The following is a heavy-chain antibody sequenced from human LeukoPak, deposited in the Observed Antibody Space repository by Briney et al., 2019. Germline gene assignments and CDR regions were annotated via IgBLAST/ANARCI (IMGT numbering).Heavy chain of an antibody. V-gene: IGHV1-69*04. CDR1: GGTFSSYA. J-gene: IGHJ6*02. Sequence: GASVKVSCKASGGTFSSYAISWVRQAPGQGLEWMGRIVPILGIANYAQKFQGRVTITADKSTSTAYMELSSLRSEDTAVYYCASYRRDNCSGGSCYGYYYYYGMDVWGQGTTVTVSS. CDR2: IVPILGIA. CDR3: ASYRRDNCSGGSCYGYYYYYGMDV. D-gene: IGHD2-15*01.